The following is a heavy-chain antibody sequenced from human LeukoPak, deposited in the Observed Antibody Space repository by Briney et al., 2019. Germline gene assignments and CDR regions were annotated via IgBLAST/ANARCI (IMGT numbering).Heavy chain of an antibody. CDR1: GFTFSTYA. V-gene: IGHV3-21*01. CDR2: ISSSSSYI. J-gene: IGHJ4*02. Sequence: GGSLRLSCAASGFTFSTYAMHWVRQAPGKGLEWVSSISSSSSYIYYADSVKGRFTISRDNAKNSLYLQMNSLRAEDTAVYYCARSAPIGYCSSTSCYAFDYWGQGTLVTVSS. D-gene: IGHD2-2*01. CDR3: ARSAPIGYCSSTSCYAFDY.